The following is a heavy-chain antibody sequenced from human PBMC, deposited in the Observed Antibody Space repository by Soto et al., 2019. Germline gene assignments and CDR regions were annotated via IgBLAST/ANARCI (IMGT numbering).Heavy chain of an antibody. D-gene: IGHD3-16*01. CDR1: GFTFSSYA. CDR3: ARDDYIWGSYQFDS. J-gene: IGHJ4*02. V-gene: IGHV3-30-3*01. CDR2: ISYDGSNK. Sequence: GSLRLSCAASGFTFSSYAMHWVRQAPGKGLEWVAVISYDGSNKYYADSVKGRFTISRDNSKNTLYLQMNSLRAEDTAVYYCARDDYIWGSYQFDSWGQGTLVTVSS.